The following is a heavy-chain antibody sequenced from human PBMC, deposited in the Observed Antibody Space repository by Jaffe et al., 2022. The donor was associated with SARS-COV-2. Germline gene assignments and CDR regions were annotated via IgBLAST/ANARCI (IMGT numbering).Heavy chain of an antibody. CDR1: GFTFSDHY. D-gene: IGHD1-26*01. CDR2: SRNKANSYTT. Sequence: EVQLVESGGGLVQPGGSLRLSCAASGFTFSDHYMDWVRQAPGKGLEWVGRSRNKANSYTTEYAASVKGRFTLSRDDSKNSLYLQMNSLKTEDTAVYYCGKLSTRRGSDGLDVWGKGTTVTVSS. J-gene: IGHJ6*04. CDR3: GKLSTRRGSDGLDV. V-gene: IGHV3-72*01.